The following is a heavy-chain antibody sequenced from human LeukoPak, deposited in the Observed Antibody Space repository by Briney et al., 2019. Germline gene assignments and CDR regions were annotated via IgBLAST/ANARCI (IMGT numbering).Heavy chain of an antibody. CDR2: IYTSGST. Sequence: SETLSLTCTVSGGSISSGSYYWSWIRQPAGKGLEWIGRIYTSGSTNYNPSLKSRVTISVDTSKNQFSLKLSSVTAADTAVYYCARAGRDTAMDDYWGQGTLVTVSS. D-gene: IGHD5-18*01. J-gene: IGHJ4*02. V-gene: IGHV4-61*02. CDR1: GGSISSGSYY. CDR3: ARAGRDTAMDDY.